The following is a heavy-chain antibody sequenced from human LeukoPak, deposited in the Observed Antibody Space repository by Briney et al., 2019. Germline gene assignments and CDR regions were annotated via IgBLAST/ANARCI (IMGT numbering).Heavy chain of an antibody. CDR3: ATIGRLYIGFDI. V-gene: IGHV1-8*01. CDR2: MNPNSGNG. D-gene: IGHD3-16*02. J-gene: IGHJ3*02. Sequence: GASVKVSCRASGNSFTSYDINWVRQASGQGLEWMGWMNPNSGNGGYAQKFQGRVTMTTDPSIRTAYMEVSSLTPEGTAVYYCATIGRLYIGFDIWGQGTMVTVSS. CDR1: GNSFTSYD.